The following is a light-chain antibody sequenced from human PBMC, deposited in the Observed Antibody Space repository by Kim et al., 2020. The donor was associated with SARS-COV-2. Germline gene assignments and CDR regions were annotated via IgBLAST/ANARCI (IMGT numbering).Light chain of an antibody. Sequence: EVVVTQSTAALSVSPGERATLSCRASQSVNSDLAWYQQKPGQAPSLLIYDASTRAAGIPARFSGSGSGTEFTLTISSLQSEDFAVYYCQHYNNWPYTFGQGTKLEI. CDR2: DAS. CDR1: QSVNSD. CDR3: QHYNNWPYT. V-gene: IGKV3-15*01. J-gene: IGKJ2*01.